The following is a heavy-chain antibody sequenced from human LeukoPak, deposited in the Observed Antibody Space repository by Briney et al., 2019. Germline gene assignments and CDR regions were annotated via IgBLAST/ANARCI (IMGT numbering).Heavy chain of an antibody. Sequence: GESLKISCRGSGYSFSDYWIGWVRQMPGKGLEWMGIIYPGDSDTRYSPSFQGQVTIAVDKSITTAYLQWSSLKASDTAIYYCARGIVGATRISSFDYWAQGTLVSVSS. CDR2: IYPGDSDT. J-gene: IGHJ4*02. V-gene: IGHV5-51*01. CDR3: ARGIVGATRISSFDY. D-gene: IGHD1-26*01. CDR1: GYSFSDYW.